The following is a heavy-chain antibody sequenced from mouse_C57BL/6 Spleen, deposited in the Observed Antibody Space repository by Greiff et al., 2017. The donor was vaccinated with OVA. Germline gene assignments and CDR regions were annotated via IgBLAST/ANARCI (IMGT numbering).Heavy chain of an antibody. CDR3: ARWGIHYDSRGFAY. D-gene: IGHD1-2*01. Sequence: QVQLKQPGAELVMPGASVKLSCKASGYTFTSYWMHWVKQRPGQGLEWIGEIDPSDSYTKYNQKFKGKSTLTVDKSSSTAYLQLSSLSSEDSAVYYCARWGIHYDSRGFAYWGQGTLVTVSA. CDR2: IDPSDSYT. CDR1: GYTFTSYW. J-gene: IGHJ3*01. V-gene: IGHV1-69*01.